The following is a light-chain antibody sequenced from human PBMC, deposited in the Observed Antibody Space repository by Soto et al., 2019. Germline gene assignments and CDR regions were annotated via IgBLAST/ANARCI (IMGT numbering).Light chain of an antibody. J-gene: IGLJ2*01. CDR3: QVWDSSSDHVV. Sequence: SYELTQAPSVSGAPGKTARITCGGNNIGSKSVHWYQQKPGQAPVLVIYYDSDRPSGIPERFSGSNSGNTATLTISRVEAGDEADYYCQVWDSSSDHVVFGGGTKLTVL. V-gene: IGLV3-21*04. CDR1: NIGSKS. CDR2: YDS.